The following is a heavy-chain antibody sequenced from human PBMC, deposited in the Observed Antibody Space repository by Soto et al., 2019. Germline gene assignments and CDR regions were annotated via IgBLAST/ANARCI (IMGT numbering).Heavy chain of an antibody. J-gene: IGHJ6*02. CDR2: ISYEGSNK. V-gene: IGHV3-30-3*01. Sequence: GGSLRLSCAASGFTFDTYGIHWVRQAPGKGLEWVALISYEGSNKYYSDSVKGRFTISRDNSKSTLFLHMNSLRVEDTGVYYCARVNPGDNLYYFNGLDVWGQGTSVTVSS. D-gene: IGHD1-1*01. CDR1: GFTFDTYG. CDR3: ARVNPGDNLYYFNGLDV.